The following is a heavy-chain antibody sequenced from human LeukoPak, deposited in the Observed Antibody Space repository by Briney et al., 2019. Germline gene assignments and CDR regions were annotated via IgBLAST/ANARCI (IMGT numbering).Heavy chain of an antibody. V-gene: IGHV4-34*01. J-gene: IGHJ6*03. D-gene: IGHD6-25*01. CDR2: INHSGST. CDR3: ARGYGYFDHYYYYMDV. Sequence: SETLPLTCAVYGGSFSGYYWSWIRQPPGKGLEWIGDINHSGSTNYNPSLKSRGTISVDTSNNQFSLKLTSVTAADTAVYYCARGYGYFDHYYYYMDVWGEGTTVTVSS. CDR1: GGSFSGYY.